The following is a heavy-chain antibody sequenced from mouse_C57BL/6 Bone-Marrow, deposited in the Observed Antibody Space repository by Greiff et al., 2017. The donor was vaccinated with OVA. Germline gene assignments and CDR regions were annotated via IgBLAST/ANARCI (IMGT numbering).Heavy chain of an antibody. CDR1: GYTFTDYE. J-gene: IGHJ4*01. D-gene: IGHD2-3*01. CDR2: IDPETGGT. Sequence: VQLKQSGAELVRPGASVTLSCKASGYTFTDYEMHWVKQTPVHGLEWIGAIDPETGGTAYNQKFKGKAILTADKSSSTAYMELRSLTSEDSAVYYCTRRIYDGYYVGVYYAMDYWGQGTSVTVSS. CDR3: TRRIYDGYYVGVYYAMDY. V-gene: IGHV1-15*01.